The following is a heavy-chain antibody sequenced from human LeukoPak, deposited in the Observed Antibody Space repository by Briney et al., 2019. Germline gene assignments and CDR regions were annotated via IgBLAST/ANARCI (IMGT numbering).Heavy chain of an antibody. D-gene: IGHD6-19*01. Sequence: GGSLRLSCAASGFEFSSHWMSWVRQAPGKGLEWVANVNQAGSDKYYMDSVKGRFTISRGNAENSLYLQMNSLRAEDTAVYYCARGVFATGWYPDNFDYWGQGILVTVSS. CDR1: GFEFSSHW. CDR2: VNQAGSDK. J-gene: IGHJ4*02. V-gene: IGHV3-7*01. CDR3: ARGVFATGWYPDNFDY.